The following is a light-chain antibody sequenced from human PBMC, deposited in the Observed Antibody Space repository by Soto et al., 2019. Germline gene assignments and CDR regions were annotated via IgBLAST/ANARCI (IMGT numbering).Light chain of an antibody. J-gene: IGLJ1*01. Sequence: QSVLTQPPSMSGAPGQRVTISCTGSSSNIGSNTVSWYQQFPGTAPKLLIYFNIQRPSGVPDRFSGSKSGTSASLAISGLQSEDEADYYCAAWDDSLNGYVFGTGTKLTVL. CDR3: AAWDDSLNGYV. CDR1: SSNIGSNT. V-gene: IGLV1-44*01. CDR2: FNI.